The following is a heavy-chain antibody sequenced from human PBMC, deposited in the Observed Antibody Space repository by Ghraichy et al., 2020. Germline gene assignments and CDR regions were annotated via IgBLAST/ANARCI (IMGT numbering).Heavy chain of an antibody. V-gene: IGHV1-2*04. CDR2: INPNSGGT. CDR1: GYTFTGYY. CDR3: ARDRGEGGRWLQLGGLDP. J-gene: IGHJ5*02. Sequence: ASVKVSCKASGYTFTGYYMHWVRQAPGQGLEWMGWINPNSGGTNYAQKFQGWVTMTRDTSISTAYMELSRLRSDDTAVYYCARDRGEGGRWLQLGGLDPWGQGTLVTVSS. D-gene: IGHD5-24*01.